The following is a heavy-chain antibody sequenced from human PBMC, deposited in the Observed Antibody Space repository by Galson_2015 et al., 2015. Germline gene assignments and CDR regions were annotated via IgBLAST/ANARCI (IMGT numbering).Heavy chain of an antibody. CDR1: GFTFSSYG. V-gene: IGHV3-30*18. CDR3: AKDLRKSHSQKRGYSYGSGFDY. J-gene: IGHJ4*02. Sequence: SLRLSCAASGFTFSSYGMHWVRQAPGKGLEWVAVISYDGSNKYYADSVKGRFTISRDNSKSTLYLQMNSLRAEDTAVYYCAKDLRKSHSQKRGYSYGSGFDYWAREPWSPSPQ. D-gene: IGHD5-18*01. CDR2: ISYDGSNK.